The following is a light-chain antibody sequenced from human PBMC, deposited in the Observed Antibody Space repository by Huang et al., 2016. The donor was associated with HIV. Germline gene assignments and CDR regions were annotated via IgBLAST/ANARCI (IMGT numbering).Light chain of an antibody. CDR1: QSLLYNSNDKNY. V-gene: IGKV4-1*01. Sequence: DIVMTQSPDSLAVSLGERATINCKSSQSLLYNSNDKNYLAWYQQNPGQPPNLLIYWASSRKSGVPDRFSGSGSETDFTLTISSLQAEDGAVYYCQQHYSSPPTFGQGTKLEIK. J-gene: IGKJ2*01. CDR3: QQHYSSPPT. CDR2: WAS.